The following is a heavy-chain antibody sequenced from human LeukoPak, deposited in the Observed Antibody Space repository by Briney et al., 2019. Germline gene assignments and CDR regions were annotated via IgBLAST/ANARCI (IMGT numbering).Heavy chain of an antibody. CDR1: GFTFSSLD. CDR3: PRGPPRGKYYYMDV. J-gene: IGHJ6*03. V-gene: IGHV3-13*01. D-gene: IGHD1-1*01. Sequence: GGSLRLSCAASGFTFSSLDMHWVRQPTGQGLEWVSTIGTASDTYYPGSVEGRFTLSRDNAKNSLYLQMNSLTAGDTAVYYCPRGPPRGKYYYMDVWGKGTTVTVSS. CDR2: IGTASDT.